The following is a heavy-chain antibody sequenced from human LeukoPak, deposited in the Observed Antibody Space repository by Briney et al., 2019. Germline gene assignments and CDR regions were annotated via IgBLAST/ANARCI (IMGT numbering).Heavy chain of an antibody. CDR2: IIPIFGTA. J-gene: IGHJ4*02. CDR1: GGTFSSYA. D-gene: IGHD4-11*01. CDR3: ARDLTHDYLRRGHFDY. V-gene: IGHV1-69*05. Sequence: SVKVSCKASGGTFSSYAISWVRQAPGQGLEWIGRIIPIFGTANYAQKFQGRVTITTGESTSTAYMELSRLRSEDTAVYYCARDLTHDYLRRGHFDYWGQGNLVTVSS.